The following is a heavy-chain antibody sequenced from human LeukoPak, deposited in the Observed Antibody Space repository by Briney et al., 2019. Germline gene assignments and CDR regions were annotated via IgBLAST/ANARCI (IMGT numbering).Heavy chain of an antibody. D-gene: IGHD3-22*01. CDR3: AKRKDSSGYYYAY. CDR1: GFTFSSYG. V-gene: IGHV3-23*01. J-gene: IGHJ4*02. CDR2: ISGSGGST. Sequence: GGSLRLSCAASGFTFSSYGMSWVRQAPGKGLEWVSAISGSGGSTYYADSVKGRFTISRDNSKNTLYLQMNSLRAEDTAVYYCAKRKDSSGYYYAYWGQGTLVTVSS.